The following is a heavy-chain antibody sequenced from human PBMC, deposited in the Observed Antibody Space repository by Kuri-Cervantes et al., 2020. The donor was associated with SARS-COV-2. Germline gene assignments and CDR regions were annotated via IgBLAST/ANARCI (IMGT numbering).Heavy chain of an antibody. J-gene: IGHJ4*02. D-gene: IGHD1-26*01. V-gene: IGHV1-18*04. CDR2: ISAYNGNT. CDR3: ARGPGSYHIWYYFDY. CDR1: GYTFTGYC. Sequence: ASVKVSCKASGYTFTGYCMHWMRQAPGQGLEWMGWISAYNGNTNYAQKLQGRVTMTTDTSTSTAYMELRSLRSDDTAVYYCARGPGSYHIWYYFDYWGQGTLVTVSS.